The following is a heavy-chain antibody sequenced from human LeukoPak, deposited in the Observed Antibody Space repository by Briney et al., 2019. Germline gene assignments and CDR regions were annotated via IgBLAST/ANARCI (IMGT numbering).Heavy chain of an antibody. CDR1: GGSISSSSYY. Sequence: SETLSLTCTVSGGSISSSSYYWGWNRQPPGKGLEWIGSIYYSGSTYYNPSLKSRVTISVDTSKNQFSLKLSSVTAADTAVYYCARGWSEDYDYWGQGTLVTVSS. V-gene: IGHV4-39*07. J-gene: IGHJ4*02. D-gene: IGHD1-1*01. CDR3: ARGWSEDYDY. CDR2: IYYSGST.